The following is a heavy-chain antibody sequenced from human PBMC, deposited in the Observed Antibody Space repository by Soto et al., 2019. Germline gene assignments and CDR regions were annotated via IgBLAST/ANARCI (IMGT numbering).Heavy chain of an antibody. V-gene: IGHV3-23*01. J-gene: IGHJ3*02. Sequence: EVQLLESGGGLVQPGGSLRLSCAASGFTFSSYAMSWVRQAPGKGLEWVSAISGSGGSTYYADSVKGRFTISRDNSKNTLYLQMNSLRAEDTAVYYCAKDRPPVVAATHDAFDIWGQGTMVTVSS. D-gene: IGHD2-15*01. CDR1: GFTFSSYA. CDR3: AKDRPPVVAATHDAFDI. CDR2: ISGSGGST.